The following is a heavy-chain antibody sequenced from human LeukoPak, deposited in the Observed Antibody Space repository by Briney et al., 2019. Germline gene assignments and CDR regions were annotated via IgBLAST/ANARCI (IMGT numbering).Heavy chain of an antibody. Sequence: ASVKVSCKASGYTFTGYYMHWGRQAPGQGLEWMGWINLNSGGTNYAQKFQGRVTMTRDTSISTAYMELSRLRSDDTAVYYCARDSRNDAFDIWGQGTMVTVSS. CDR2: INLNSGGT. J-gene: IGHJ3*02. D-gene: IGHD2-2*01. V-gene: IGHV1-2*02. CDR3: ARDSRNDAFDI. CDR1: GYTFTGYY.